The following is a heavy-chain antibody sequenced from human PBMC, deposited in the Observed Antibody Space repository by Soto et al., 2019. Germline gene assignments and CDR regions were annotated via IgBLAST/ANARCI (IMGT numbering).Heavy chain of an antibody. J-gene: IGHJ4*02. CDR2: IYYSGST. CDR3: ARVLGGYEQYYFDY. Sequence: QVQLQESGPGLVKPSETLSLTCTVSGGSISSYYWSWIRQPPGKGLEWIGYIYYSGSTNYNPSLKSRVTISVDTSKNLFSLKLSSVTAADTAVYYCARVLGGYEQYYFDYWGQGTLVTVSS. D-gene: IGHD5-12*01. CDR1: GGSISSYY. V-gene: IGHV4-59*01.